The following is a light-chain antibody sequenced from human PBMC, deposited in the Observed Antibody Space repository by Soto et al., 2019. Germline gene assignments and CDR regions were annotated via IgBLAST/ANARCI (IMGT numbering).Light chain of an antibody. CDR3: SSYSGTNYHYV. V-gene: IGLV2-8*01. Sequence: QSVLTQPPSASGSFGQSVTISYTGTSSEVGGYNYVSWYQQHPGKAPKLMIYEVSERPSGVPDCFSGSKSGNTASLTVSGLQADDEADYYCSSYSGTNYHYVFGTGTKVTVL. J-gene: IGLJ1*01. CDR1: SSEVGGYNY. CDR2: EVS.